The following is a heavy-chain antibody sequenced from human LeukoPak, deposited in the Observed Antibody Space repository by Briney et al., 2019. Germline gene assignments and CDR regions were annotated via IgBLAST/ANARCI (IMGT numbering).Heavy chain of an antibody. D-gene: IGHD5-24*01. CDR3: AKDRGWLPFDY. Sequence: GGSLRLSCVASGFTFSSYGMSWVRQAPGKGLEWVSGISGSGGSTYYADSVKGRFTISRDNSKKTLYLRMNSLRAEDTAVYYCAKDRGWLPFDYWGQGTLVTVSS. J-gene: IGHJ4*02. CDR1: GFTFSSYG. CDR2: ISGSGGST. V-gene: IGHV3-23*01.